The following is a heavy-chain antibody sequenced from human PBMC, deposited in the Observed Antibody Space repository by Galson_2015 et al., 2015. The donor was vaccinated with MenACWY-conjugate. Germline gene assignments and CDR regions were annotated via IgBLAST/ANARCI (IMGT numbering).Heavy chain of an antibody. Sequence: SLRLSCAASGFTFSSYSMNWVRQAPGKGLEWVSAICPTGATTYYPDSVEGRFTISRDNAKNSVYLQLNNLRAEDTAVCYCARDRRAAAAFRANWYFNLWGRGTLVTVSS. V-gene: IGHV3-23*01. J-gene: IGHJ2*01. CDR1: GFTFSSYS. CDR3: ARDRRAAAAFRANWYFNL. CDR2: ICPTGATT. D-gene: IGHD6-13*01.